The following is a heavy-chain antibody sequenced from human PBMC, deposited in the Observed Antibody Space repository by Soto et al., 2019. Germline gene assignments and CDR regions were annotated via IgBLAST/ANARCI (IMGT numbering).Heavy chain of an antibody. V-gene: IGHV4-59*01. J-gene: IGHJ3*02. CDR1: GGSISSYY. Sequence: QVQLQESGPGLVKPSETLSLTCTVSGGSISSYYWSWIRQPPGRGLEWIGYIYYSGSTNYNPSLKTSVPVSVETSKNQFPLKPSSVTAGNTAVYYCARGSSGEFHGHAFDNWGQGTMVTVSS. D-gene: IGHD3-10*01. CDR3: ARGSSGEFHGHAFDN. CDR2: IYYSGST.